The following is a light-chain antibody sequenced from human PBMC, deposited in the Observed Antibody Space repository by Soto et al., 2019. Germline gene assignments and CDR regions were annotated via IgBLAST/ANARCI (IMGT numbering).Light chain of an antibody. J-gene: IGLJ1*01. V-gene: IGLV2-14*01. CDR1: SSDVGGYDY. CDR3: SSYTSSDTLV. Sequence: QSVLTQPASVSGSPGQSITISCTGTSSDVGGYDYVSWYQQLPDKAPKLMLYEVSNRPSGVSNRFSGSKSGNTASLTISGLQAEDEADYYCSSYTSSDTLVFGSGTKVTVL. CDR2: EVS.